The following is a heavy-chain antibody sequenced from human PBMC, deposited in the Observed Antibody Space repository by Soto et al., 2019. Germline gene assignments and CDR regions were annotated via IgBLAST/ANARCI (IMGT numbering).Heavy chain of an antibody. V-gene: IGHV3-73*02. Sequence: EVQLVESGGGLVKPGGSLKLSCEASGFTFSGSAMHWVRQASGKGLGWVGRIRSKANSYATAYAASVKGRFTISRDDSKNTAYLQMNSLKTEDTAVYYCTRLRRRYYDSSGSFDYWGQGTLVTVSS. D-gene: IGHD3-22*01. CDR2: IRSKANSYAT. CDR1: GFTFSGSA. CDR3: TRLRRRYYDSSGSFDY. J-gene: IGHJ4*02.